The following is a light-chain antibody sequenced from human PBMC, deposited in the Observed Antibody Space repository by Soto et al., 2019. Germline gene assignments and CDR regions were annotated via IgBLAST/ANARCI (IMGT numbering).Light chain of an antibody. V-gene: IGLV2-8*01. CDR3: TSYAGTYSFFYV. CDR2: EVS. Sequence: QSVLTQPPSASGSPGQSVTISCTGTRSDVGAYNYVSWYQQLPGKAPKLIIYEVSKRPSGVPDRFSGSKSGNTASLTVSGLQAEDEADYYCTSYAGTYSFFYVFGTGTKVTV. J-gene: IGLJ1*01. CDR1: RSDVGAYNY.